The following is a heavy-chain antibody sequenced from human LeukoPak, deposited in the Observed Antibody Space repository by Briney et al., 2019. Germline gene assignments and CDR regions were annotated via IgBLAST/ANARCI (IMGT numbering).Heavy chain of an antibody. CDR3: ARETLAYCRSTSCYREYYFDY. J-gene: IGHJ4*02. Sequence: SVTVSGKASGGTFSRYAISGVRQAAGQGLEGMGGIILIFGAANYAQKLQGRVTMTTDTSTTTAYMELRRLRSADTAVYYCARETLAYCRSTSCYREYYFDYSGEGTLVTASS. CDR2: IILIFGAA. CDR1: GGTFSRYA. D-gene: IGHD2-2*01. V-gene: IGHV1-69*05.